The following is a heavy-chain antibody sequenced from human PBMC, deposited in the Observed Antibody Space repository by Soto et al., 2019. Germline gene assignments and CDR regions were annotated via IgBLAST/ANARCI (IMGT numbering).Heavy chain of an antibody. J-gene: IGHJ4*02. CDR2: ISGSGVST. Sequence: GGSLRRSCAASGFTFSSYAMRWVRQAPGKGLEWVSAISGSGVSTYYADSVKGRFTISRDNSKNTLYLQMNSLRAEDTAVYYCAKDGPDRFSSFDYWGQGTLVTVSS. D-gene: IGHD3-3*01. CDR3: AKDGPDRFSSFDY. CDR1: GFTFSSYA. V-gene: IGHV3-23*01.